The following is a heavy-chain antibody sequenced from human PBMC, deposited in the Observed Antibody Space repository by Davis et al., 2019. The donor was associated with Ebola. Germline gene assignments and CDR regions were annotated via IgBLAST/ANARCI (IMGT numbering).Heavy chain of an antibody. CDR2: ISGSGST. J-gene: IGHJ6*04. V-gene: IGHV3-23*01. Sequence: GESLKISCAASGFTFTSYSMTWVRQAPGKGLEWVSGISGSGSTYYADSVKGRFTFSRDNSKNTLYLQMNSLRAADTAVYYCAKGSLYGSRSITAGVDVWGKGTTVTVSS. D-gene: IGHD4-17*01. CDR3: AKGSLYGSRSITAGVDV. CDR1: GFTFTSYS.